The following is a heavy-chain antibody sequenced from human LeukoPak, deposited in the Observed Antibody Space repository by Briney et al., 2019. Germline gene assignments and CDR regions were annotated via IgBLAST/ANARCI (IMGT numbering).Heavy chain of an antibody. J-gene: IGHJ4*02. CDR2: IYYSGTT. Sequence: SETLSLTCTVSGASISSFHWSWIRQSPGKGLEWIGNIYYSGTTNYNPSLKSRVSLSVDTSEKQFSLQLNSVTAADTAVYFCASRAVWSGYYIGSYYFNYWGQGTLVTVSS. CDR1: GASISSFH. CDR3: ASRAVWSGYYIGSYYFNY. V-gene: IGHV4-59*01. D-gene: IGHD3-3*01.